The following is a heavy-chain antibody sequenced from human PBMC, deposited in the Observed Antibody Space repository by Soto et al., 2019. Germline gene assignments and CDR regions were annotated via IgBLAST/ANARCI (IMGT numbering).Heavy chain of an antibody. Sequence: SETLSLTCTVSGGSISSGDDYWSWIRQPPGKGLEWIGYIYYSGSTYYNPSLKSRVAISVDTSKNQFSLKPSSVIAADTAVYYCARSPTVGGVISGMDVWGQGTTVTVSS. J-gene: IGHJ6*02. CDR3: ARSPTVGGVISGMDV. V-gene: IGHV4-30-4*01. D-gene: IGHD3-16*01. CDR2: IYYSGST. CDR1: GGSISSGDDY.